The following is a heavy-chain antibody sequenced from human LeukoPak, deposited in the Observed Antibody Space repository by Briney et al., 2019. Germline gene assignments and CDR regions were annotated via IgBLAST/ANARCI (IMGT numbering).Heavy chain of an antibody. Sequence: SETLSLTCAVYGGSFSGYYWSWIRQPPGKGLEWIGYIYYSGSTYYNPSLKSRVTISVDTSKNQFSLKLSSVTAADTAVYYCARVREAELFDYWGQGTLVTVSS. CDR3: ARVREAELFDY. V-gene: IGHV4-34*01. CDR2: IYYSGST. D-gene: IGHD1-7*01. J-gene: IGHJ4*02. CDR1: GGSFSGYY.